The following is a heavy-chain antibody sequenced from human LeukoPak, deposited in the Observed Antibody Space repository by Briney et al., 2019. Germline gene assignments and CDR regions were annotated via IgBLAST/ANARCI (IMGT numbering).Heavy chain of an antibody. CDR1: GFTFSSYA. J-gene: IGHJ5*02. D-gene: IGHD6-13*01. CDR3: ASQRASYSSSWYLWFDP. V-gene: IGHV3-23*01. Sequence: PGGSLRLSCAASGFTFSSYAMSWVRQAPGKGLEWVSAISGSGGSTYYADSVKGRFTISRDNSKNTLYLQMNSLRAEDTAVYYCASQRASYSSSWYLWFDPWGQGTLVTVSS. CDR2: ISGSGGST.